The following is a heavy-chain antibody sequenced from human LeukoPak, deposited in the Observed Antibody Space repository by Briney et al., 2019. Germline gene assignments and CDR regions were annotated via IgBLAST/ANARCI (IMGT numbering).Heavy chain of an antibody. J-gene: IGHJ4*02. Sequence: GGSLRLSCVASGLAFNSYSMHWVRQAPGKGLEWVGVISYDGSNEYYTDSVKGRFTISRDNSKNTVYLQMNSLRADDTAVYYCARDFTPEWFDIHWGQGTLVTVS. D-gene: IGHD3-3*01. CDR2: ISYDGSNE. CDR3: ARDFTPEWFDIH. V-gene: IGHV3-30*04. CDR1: GLAFNSYS.